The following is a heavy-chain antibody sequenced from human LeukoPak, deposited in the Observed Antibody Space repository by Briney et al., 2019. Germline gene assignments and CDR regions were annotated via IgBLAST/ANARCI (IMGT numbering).Heavy chain of an antibody. D-gene: IGHD3-3*01. CDR1: GGSFSGYY. CDR3: AGDFWSGYFRD. Sequence: SETLSLTCAVYGGSFSGYYWSWIRQPPGKGLEWIGSMYQSGSTYYNPSLKSRVTISVDTSKNQFSLKLRSVTAADTAVYYCAGDFWSGYFRDWGQGTLVTVSS. CDR2: MYQSGST. V-gene: IGHV4-34*01. J-gene: IGHJ4*02.